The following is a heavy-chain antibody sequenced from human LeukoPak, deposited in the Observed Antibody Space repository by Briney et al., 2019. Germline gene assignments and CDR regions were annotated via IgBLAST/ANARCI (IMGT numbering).Heavy chain of an antibody. D-gene: IGHD4/OR15-4a*01. Sequence: GASVKVSCKASGYSFRSYGITWVRQAPGQGLEWMGWISVYNVKTHYAQNLQGRVSMTTDTSTSTAYMELRSLRSDDTAVYYCARRAGAYSHPYDYWGQGTLVTVSS. V-gene: IGHV1-18*01. CDR3: ARRAGAYSHPYDY. CDR2: ISVYNVKT. J-gene: IGHJ4*02. CDR1: GYSFRSYG.